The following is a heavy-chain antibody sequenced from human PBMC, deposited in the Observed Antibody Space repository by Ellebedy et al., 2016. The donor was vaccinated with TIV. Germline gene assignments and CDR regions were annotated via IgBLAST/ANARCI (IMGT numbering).Heavy chain of an antibody. CDR2: ISAGGNT. CDR3: VRGGLPAAGDY. J-gene: IGHJ4*02. D-gene: IGHD6-13*01. V-gene: IGHV3-53*01. CDR1: GFTVSSSY. Sequence: GGSLRLSCAASGFTVSSSYINWVRQAPGKGLEWVSGISAGGNTYYADSVKGRFTISRDNAKNTQYLQMNSLRADDTAIYYCVRGGLPAAGDYWGQGTLVTVSS.